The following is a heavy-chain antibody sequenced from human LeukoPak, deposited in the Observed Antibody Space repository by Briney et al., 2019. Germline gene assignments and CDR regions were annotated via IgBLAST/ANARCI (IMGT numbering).Heavy chain of an antibody. Sequence: GGSLRLSCVASGFTFSGHWMHWVRQVPGKGLTAVSRITPDGNAAAYADSVKGRFTIFRDNAKNTLYLEMNSLTAEDTALYHCTRSGYSNGYDYWGQGTLVTVSS. CDR1: GFTFSGHW. D-gene: IGHD2-15*01. CDR3: TRSGYSNGYDY. J-gene: IGHJ4*02. V-gene: IGHV3-74*03. CDR2: ITPDGNAA.